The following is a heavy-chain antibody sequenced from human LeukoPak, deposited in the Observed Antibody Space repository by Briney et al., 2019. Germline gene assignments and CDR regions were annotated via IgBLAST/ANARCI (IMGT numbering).Heavy chain of an antibody. CDR1: GFTFSSYA. Sequence: GGSLRLSCAASGFTFSSYAMHWVRQAPGKGLEWVAVISYDGSNKYYADSVKGRFTISRDNSKNTLYLQMNSLRAEDTAVYYCARFDSPYCSSTCRVEENSSGCLGFDYWGQGTLVTVSS. CDR2: ISYDGSNK. CDR3: ARFDSPYCSSTCRVEENSSGCLGFDY. D-gene: IGHD2-2*01. J-gene: IGHJ4*02. V-gene: IGHV3-30-3*01.